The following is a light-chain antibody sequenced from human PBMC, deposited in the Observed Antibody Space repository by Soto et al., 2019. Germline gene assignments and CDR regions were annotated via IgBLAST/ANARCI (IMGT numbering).Light chain of an antibody. Sequence: EIVLTQSPGTLSLSPGERATLSCRASQSVSSSYLAWYQQKPGQAPRLLIYGASSRVTGIPDRFSGSGSGTDFTLTISRLEPEDCAVYYCQQYGSSSFTFGPGTKVDIK. CDR2: GAS. J-gene: IGKJ3*01. V-gene: IGKV3-20*01. CDR1: QSVSSSY. CDR3: QQYGSSSFT.